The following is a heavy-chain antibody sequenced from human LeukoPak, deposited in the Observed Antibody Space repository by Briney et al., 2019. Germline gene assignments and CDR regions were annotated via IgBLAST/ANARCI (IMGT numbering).Heavy chain of an antibody. CDR1: GGTFSSYA. V-gene: IGHV1-69*13. Sequence: SVKVSCKASGGTFSSYAISWVRQAPGQGLEWMGGIIPIFGTANYAQKFQGRVTITADESTSTAYMELSSLRSEDTAVYYCARDGGNSLYYYYGMDVWGQGTTVTVSS. CDR2: IIPIFGTA. D-gene: IGHD4-23*01. J-gene: IGHJ6*02. CDR3: ARDGGNSLYYYYGMDV.